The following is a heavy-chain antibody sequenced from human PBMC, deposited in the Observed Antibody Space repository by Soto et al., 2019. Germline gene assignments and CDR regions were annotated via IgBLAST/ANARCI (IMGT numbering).Heavy chain of an antibody. J-gene: IGHJ4*02. CDR2: INAGYGNT. Sequence: ASVKVSCKASGYTFSSYAMHWVRQAPGQRLEWMGWINAGYGNTKSSQKFQDRVTISRDTSASTAYMELTGLRSEDTAVYYCARDTGDGTLDFWGQGTLVTISS. D-gene: IGHD7-27*01. CDR3: ARDTGDGTLDF. CDR1: GYTFSSYA. V-gene: IGHV1-3*01.